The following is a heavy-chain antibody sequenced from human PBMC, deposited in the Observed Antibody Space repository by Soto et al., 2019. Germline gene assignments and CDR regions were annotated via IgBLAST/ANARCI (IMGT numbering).Heavy chain of an antibody. Sequence: QLQLVESGGGVVRPGRSLRLSCVTSGFTFRDYGMHWVRQAPGKGLEWVAGISHHGLKEHYADSVKGRFSVSRDNSKKTVYLHLNSLRVEDTAVYYCAKDWVGGSNKYYFEYWGQGTLVTVSS. CDR3: AKDWVGGSNKYYFEY. V-gene: IGHV3-30*18. CDR2: ISHHGLKE. CDR1: GFTFRDYG. D-gene: IGHD1-26*01. J-gene: IGHJ4*02.